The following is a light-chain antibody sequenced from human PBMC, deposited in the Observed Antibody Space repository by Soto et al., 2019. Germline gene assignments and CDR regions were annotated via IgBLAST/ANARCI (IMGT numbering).Light chain of an antibody. CDR1: QSISAN. V-gene: IGKV3-15*01. Sequence: EIMMTQSPATLSVSPGERATLSCRASQSISANIAWYQQKPAQAPWLLIYAASVRASGIPDRFSGTGFGREFTLSISSLQSEDSAVYYCQQYNSWTLISFGQGTRLEIK. J-gene: IGKJ5*01. CDR2: AAS. CDR3: QQYNSWTLIS.